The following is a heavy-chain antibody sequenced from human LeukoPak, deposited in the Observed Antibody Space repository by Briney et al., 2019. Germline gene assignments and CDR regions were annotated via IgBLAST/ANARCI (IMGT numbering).Heavy chain of an antibody. CDR3: ARGLGYCTSTTCLLPFDY. J-gene: IGHJ4*02. V-gene: IGHV3-74*01. CDR2: IDTDGSTT. CDR1: GFTFSRFW. D-gene: IGHD2-2*01. Sequence: GGSLRLSCAASGFTFSRFWMHWVRQPPGKGLVWVSRIDTDGSTTTYADSVKGRFTISRDNGKNTVYLQINSLRAEDTAMYYCARGLGYCTSTTCLLPFDYWGQGTLVTVSS.